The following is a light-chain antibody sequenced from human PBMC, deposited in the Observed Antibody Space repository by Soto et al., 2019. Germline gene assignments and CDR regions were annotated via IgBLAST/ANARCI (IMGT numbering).Light chain of an antibody. V-gene: IGKV3-20*01. J-gene: IGKJ2*01. CDR2: GAS. CDR3: HQHGHFPHT. CDR1: QSVSGRQ. Sequence: EIVLTQSPGTLSLSPGERVTLSCRASQSVSGRQLAWYQQKPGQAPRLLIYGASSRAYGVPDRFSGIASGRDFTFIISRLGPEDFGMFYRHQHGHFPHTFGQGTKLETK.